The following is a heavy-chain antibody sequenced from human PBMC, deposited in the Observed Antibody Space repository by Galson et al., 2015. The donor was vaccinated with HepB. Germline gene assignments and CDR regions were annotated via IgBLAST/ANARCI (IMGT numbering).Heavy chain of an antibody. CDR3: ARIKTSGSYPQDYYYYMDV. CDR2: IDWDDDK. D-gene: IGHD1-26*01. V-gene: IGHV2-70*11. CDR1: GFSLSTSGMC. Sequence: PALVKPTQTLTLTCTFSGFSLSTSGMCVSWIRQPPGKALEWLARIDWDDDKYYSTSLKTRLTISKDTSKNQVVLTMTNMDPVDTATYYCARIKTSGSYPQDYYYYMDVWGKGTTVTVSS. J-gene: IGHJ6*03.